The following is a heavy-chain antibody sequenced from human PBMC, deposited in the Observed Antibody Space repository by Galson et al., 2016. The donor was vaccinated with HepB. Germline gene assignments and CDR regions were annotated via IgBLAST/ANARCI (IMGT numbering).Heavy chain of an antibody. CDR1: GGSLSRYY. V-gene: IGHV4-4*07. J-gene: IGHJ4*02. CDR3: AREPGGGDFDT. D-gene: IGHD3-16*01. Sequence: SETLSLTCTVSGGSLSRYYWSWIRQPAGKGLEWIGRIHSSGSTAYNPSLRSRVTMSVDTSSSQFSLKLNSLTPAATAVYYCAREPGGGDFDTWGQGTLVTVSS. CDR2: IHSSGST.